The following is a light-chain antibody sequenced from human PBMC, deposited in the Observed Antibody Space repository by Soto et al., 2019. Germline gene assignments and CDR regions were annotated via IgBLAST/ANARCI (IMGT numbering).Light chain of an antibody. CDR1: ENIKNY. CDR3: AQIYTAQWT. Sequence: DIQVTQSPSSLPASLGDRVTITCRASENIKNYLTGYQQKPGKAPKLLIYGASTLKTGVPSRFSGSGSGTDFTFTIGSLQPDDFATYYCAQIYTAQWTFGQGTRVDLK. CDR2: GAS. J-gene: IGKJ1*01. V-gene: IGKV1-39*01.